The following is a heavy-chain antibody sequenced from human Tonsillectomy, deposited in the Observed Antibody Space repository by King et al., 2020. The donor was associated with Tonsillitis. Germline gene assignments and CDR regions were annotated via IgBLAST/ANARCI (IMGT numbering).Heavy chain of an antibody. CDR1: GGSISSYY. V-gene: IGHV4-59*08. D-gene: IGHD4-17*01. J-gene: IGHJ4*02. Sequence: QLQESGPGLVKPSETLSLTCTVSGGSISSYYWSWIRQPPGKGLEWIGYIYYIGSPNYTPSLKSRVTISVDTSKNQFSLKLSSVTAADTAVYYCARHNPTDYGDYVGLDYWGQGTLVTVSS. CDR2: IYYIGSP. CDR3: ARHNPTDYGDYVGLDY.